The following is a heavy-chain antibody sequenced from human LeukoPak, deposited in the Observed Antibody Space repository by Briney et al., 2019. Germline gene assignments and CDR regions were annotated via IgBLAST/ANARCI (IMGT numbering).Heavy chain of an antibody. CDR2: IVVGSGNT. CDR3: AAGGVSNEQFGPDS. D-gene: IGHD2-8*02. J-gene: IGHJ4*02. CDR1: GFTFTSSA. Sequence: GTSVKVSCKASGFTFTSSAVQWVRQARGQRLEWIGCIVVGSGNTNYAQKFQERVTITRDMSTSTAYMEVSSLRSEDTAVYFCAAGGVSNEQFGPDSWGQGALVTVSS. V-gene: IGHV1-58*01.